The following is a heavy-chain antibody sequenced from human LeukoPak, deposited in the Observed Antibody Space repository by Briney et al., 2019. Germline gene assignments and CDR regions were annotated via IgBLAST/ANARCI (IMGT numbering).Heavy chain of an antibody. CDR3: AKETDYGDYPLFDY. CDR2: ISYDGNYK. D-gene: IGHD4-17*01. J-gene: IGHJ4*02. V-gene: IGHV3-30-3*01. Sequence: PGGSLRLSCAASGFTFRSYTLHWVRQAPGKGLEWVALISYDGNYKEYADSVKGRFTISRDNSKNTLYVQMNSLRAEDTALYYCAKETDYGDYPLFDYWGQGTLVTVSS. CDR1: GFTFRSYT.